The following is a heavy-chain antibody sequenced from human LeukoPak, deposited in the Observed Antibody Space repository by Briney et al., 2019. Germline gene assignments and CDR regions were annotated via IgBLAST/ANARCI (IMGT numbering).Heavy chain of an antibody. CDR1: GDSISSSNYY. J-gene: IGHJ6*03. D-gene: IGHD2-8*01. CDR2: IYYSGST. Sequence: SETLSLTCTVSGDSISSSNYYWGWIRQPPGKGLEWIGSIYYSGSTYYDPSLKSRVTISLDTSKNQFSLKLSSVTAADTAVYYCARETGFVHYYYHMDVWGKGTTVTVSS. CDR3: ARETGFVHYYYHMDV. V-gene: IGHV4-39*07.